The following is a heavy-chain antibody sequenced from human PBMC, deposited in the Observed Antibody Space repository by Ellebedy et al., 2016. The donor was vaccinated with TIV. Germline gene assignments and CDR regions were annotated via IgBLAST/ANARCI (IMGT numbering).Heavy chain of an antibody. V-gene: IGHV3-71*01. D-gene: IGHD2-21*01. CDR1: GSTFSDHH. Sequence: PGGSLRLSCAASGSTFSDHHMDWVRQAPGKGLEWIGFIRGKAYGGTTEYDPSVKGRFSNSRHDSKNLLYPQMNSLTPDDTAVYFCARGNHMFDYWGQGTLVTVSS. CDR3: ARGNHMFDY. CDR2: IRGKAYGGTT. J-gene: IGHJ4*02.